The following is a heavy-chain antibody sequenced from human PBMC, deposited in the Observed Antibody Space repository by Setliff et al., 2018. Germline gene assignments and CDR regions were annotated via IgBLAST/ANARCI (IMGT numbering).Heavy chain of an antibody. J-gene: IGHJ4*02. CDR2: LFHTGTP. D-gene: IGHD5-12*01. CDR1: GYSITSGYY. Sequence: PSETLSLTCTVSGYSITSGYYWGWIRQSPGKGLEWLGSLFHTGTPYYNPSLQSRLTMSVDTSNNQFSLKLNSATADDAAVYYCARHLWGRWMATSSDYFDYWGQGSLVT. V-gene: IGHV4-38-2*02. CDR3: ARHLWGRWMATSSDYFDY.